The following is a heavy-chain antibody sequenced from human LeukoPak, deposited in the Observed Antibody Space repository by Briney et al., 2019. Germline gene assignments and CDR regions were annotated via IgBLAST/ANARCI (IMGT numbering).Heavy chain of an antibody. CDR1: GFTFSSYA. V-gene: IGHV3-23*05. D-gene: IGHD5-12*01. J-gene: IGHJ3*02. Sequence: GGSLRLSCAASGFTFSSYAMSWVRQAPGKGLEWVSAVYSGGSTYYADSVKGRFTISRDNSKNTLYLQMNSLRAEDTAVYYCARSIYSGYGGQNDAFDIWGQGTMVTVSS. CDR2: VYSGGST. CDR3: ARSIYSGYGGQNDAFDI.